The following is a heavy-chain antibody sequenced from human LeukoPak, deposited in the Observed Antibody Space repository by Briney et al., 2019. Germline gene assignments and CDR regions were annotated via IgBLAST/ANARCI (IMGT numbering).Heavy chain of an antibody. D-gene: IGHD4-11*01. J-gene: IGHJ4*02. CDR2: VNPNSGGT. CDR3: ARDATARDYSNIDY. CDR1: GYTFTGYY. V-gene: IGHV1-2*02. Sequence: GSVNVSCKASGYTFTGYYMHWVRQAPGQGLERMGWVNPNSGGTNYAQKFQGRVTMTRDTSISTAYMELSRLRSDDTAFYYCARDATARDYSNIDYWGQGTLVTVSS.